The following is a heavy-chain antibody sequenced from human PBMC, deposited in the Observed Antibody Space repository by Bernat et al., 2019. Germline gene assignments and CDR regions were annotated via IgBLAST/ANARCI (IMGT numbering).Heavy chain of an antibody. Sequence: QVQLVESGGGLVKPGGSLRLTCAASGFTFSDYYMTWIRQAPGKGLDWVSYISSSSSHTTYTDSVKGRCTISRDNAKNALYLQMNGLRAEDTSVYYGARGTAASAPYMDVWGKGTTVTVSS. CDR1: GFTFSDYY. V-gene: IGHV3-11*05. CDR3: ARGTAASAPYMDV. CDR2: ISSSSSHT. J-gene: IGHJ6*03.